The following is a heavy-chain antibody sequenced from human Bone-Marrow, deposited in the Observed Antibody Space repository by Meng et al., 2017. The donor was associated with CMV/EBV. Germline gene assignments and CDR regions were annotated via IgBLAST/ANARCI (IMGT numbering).Heavy chain of an antibody. Sequence: GESLKISCAASGFTFSSYGMHWVRQAPGKGLDWVAFIRFDGSNKYYADSVKGRFTISRDNAKNTLYVQMNSLRAEDTAVYYCVKDRRVGYSSSWYTIDYWAQGTLVTGSS. CDR1: GFTFSSYG. CDR2: IRFDGSNK. D-gene: IGHD6-13*01. V-gene: IGHV3-30*02. CDR3: VKDRRVGYSSSWYTIDY. J-gene: IGHJ4*02.